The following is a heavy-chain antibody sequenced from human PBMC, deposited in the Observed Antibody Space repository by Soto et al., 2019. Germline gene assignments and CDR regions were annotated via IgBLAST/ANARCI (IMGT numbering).Heavy chain of an antibody. CDR3: VRTSLVVAAATREDY. V-gene: IGHV3-74*01. CDR1: GFKFSSYW. Sequence: EVQLVESGGGLVQPGGSLRLSCAASGFKFSSYWMHWVRQAPGKGLVWVSRINSDGSSTSYADSVKGRFTISRDNAKNTLYLQMNSLRAEDTAVYYCVRTSLVVAAATREDYWGQGTLVTVSS. J-gene: IGHJ4*02. D-gene: IGHD2-15*01. CDR2: INSDGSST.